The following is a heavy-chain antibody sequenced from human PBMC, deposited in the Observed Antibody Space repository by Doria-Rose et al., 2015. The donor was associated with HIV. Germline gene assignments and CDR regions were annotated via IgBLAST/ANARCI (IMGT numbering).Heavy chain of an antibody. CDR1: GGSISHYY. D-gene: IGHD1-26*01. Sequence: QVQLQEPGPGLVKPSETLPLTCSVSGGSISHYYWSWIRQPPGKGLEYIGDIFYTGSTNYSHSLKSRVSISIDTSKNKFSLRLSSVTAADTAVYYCARVLSGTYDYWGQGTLVTVSS. V-gene: IGHV4-59*01. CDR3: ARVLSGTYDY. CDR2: IFYTGST. J-gene: IGHJ4*02.